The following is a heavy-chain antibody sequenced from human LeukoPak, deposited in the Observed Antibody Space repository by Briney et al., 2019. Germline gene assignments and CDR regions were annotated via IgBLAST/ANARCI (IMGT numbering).Heavy chain of an antibody. V-gene: IGHV3-23*01. CDR3: AKEGSSRWYDPKRGPSDY. Sequence: GGSLRLSCAASGFTFSIYAMSWVRQAPGKGLEWVSTVSGSGGSTDFVDSVKGRFTISRDNSKNTLFLQMNSLRAEDTAVYYCAKEGSSRWYDPKRGPSDYWGQGTLVTVSS. CDR1: GFTFSIYA. J-gene: IGHJ4*02. CDR2: VSGSGGST. D-gene: IGHD6-13*01.